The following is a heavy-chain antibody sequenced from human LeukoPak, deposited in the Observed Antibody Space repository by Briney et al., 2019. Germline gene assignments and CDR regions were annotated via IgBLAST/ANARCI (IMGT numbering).Heavy chain of an antibody. D-gene: IGHD1-1*01. CDR2: LSNSGNT. V-gene: IGHV4-39*01. Sequence: PSETLSLTCTVSGGSLSSRSHYWGWIRQPPGQGLEWIGSLSNSGNTYYNPSLKSRVTTSVDTSKNEFSLKLSSVTAADTAVYYCVRWTAGTTEDSWGQGTLVTVSS. J-gene: IGHJ4*02. CDR1: GGSLSSRSHY. CDR3: VRWTAGTTEDS.